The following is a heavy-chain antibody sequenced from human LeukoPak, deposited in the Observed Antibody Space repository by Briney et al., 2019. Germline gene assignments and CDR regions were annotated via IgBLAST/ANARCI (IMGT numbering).Heavy chain of an antibody. V-gene: IGHV3-64*01. CDR2: ISSNGGST. Sequence: GGSLRLSCAASGFTFSSYAMHWVRQAPGKGLEYVSAISSNGGSTYYANSVKGRFTISRDNSKNTLYLQMGSLRAEDMAVYYCARGGEWELLFLGYWGQGTLVTVSS. CDR1: GFTFSSYA. CDR3: ARGGEWELLFLGY. J-gene: IGHJ4*02. D-gene: IGHD1-26*01.